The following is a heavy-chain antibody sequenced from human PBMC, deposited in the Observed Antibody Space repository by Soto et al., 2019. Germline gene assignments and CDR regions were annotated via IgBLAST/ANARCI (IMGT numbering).Heavy chain of an antibody. CDR3: AKDRMGAGVRGYFDY. V-gene: IGHV3-30*18. Sequence: QVQLVESGGGVVQPGKSLRLSCAGSGFTFSSYGMDWVRQAPGKGLEWVAVISYEGSNKYYADSVKGRFTISRDNSKNTLYPQMSSLRADDTAVYDCAKDRMGAGVRGYFDYWGQGTLVTVSS. CDR2: ISYEGSNK. D-gene: IGHD3-10*01. CDR1: GFTFSSYG. J-gene: IGHJ4*02.